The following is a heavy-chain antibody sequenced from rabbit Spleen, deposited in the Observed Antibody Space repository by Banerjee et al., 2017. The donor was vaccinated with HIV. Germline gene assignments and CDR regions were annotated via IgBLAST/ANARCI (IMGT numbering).Heavy chain of an antibody. V-gene: IGHV1S40*01. J-gene: IGHJ6*01. D-gene: IGHD8-1*01. CDR2: VDVGSSGFT. CDR1: GFSFSNNYY. Sequence: QSLEESGGGLVQPGASLTLTCKASGFSFSNNYYMCWVRQAPGKGLEWIGCVDVGSSGFTYFASWAKGRFTISKTSSTTVTLQMTSLTVADTATYFCARDTGSSFSSYGMDLWGPGTLVTVS. CDR3: ARDTGSSFSSYGMDL.